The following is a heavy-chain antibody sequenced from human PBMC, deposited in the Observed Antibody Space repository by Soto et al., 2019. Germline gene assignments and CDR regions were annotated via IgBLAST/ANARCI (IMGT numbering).Heavy chain of an antibody. CDR1: GGSISSYY. J-gene: IGHJ5*02. CDR3: ARSDYGDYNWFDP. V-gene: IGHV4-59*01. Sequence: SETLSLTCTVSGGSISSYYWSWIRQPPGKGLEWIGYIYYSWSTNYNHSLKSRVTISVDTSKNQFSLKLSSVTAADSAVYYCARSDYGDYNWFDPWGQGTLVTVSS. CDR2: IYYSWST. D-gene: IGHD4-17*01.